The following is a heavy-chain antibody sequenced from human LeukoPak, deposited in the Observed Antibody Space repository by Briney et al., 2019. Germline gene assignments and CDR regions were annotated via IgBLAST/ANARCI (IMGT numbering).Heavy chain of an antibody. Sequence: GGSLRLSCAASGFTFSSYAMSWVRQAPGKGLEWVSAISGSGGSTYYADSVKGRFTISRDNSKNTLYLQMNSLRAEDTAVYYCARDPFGDYVFDYWGQGTLVTVSS. J-gene: IGHJ4*02. D-gene: IGHD4-17*01. CDR1: GFTFSSYA. CDR3: ARDPFGDYVFDY. CDR2: ISGSGGST. V-gene: IGHV3-23*01.